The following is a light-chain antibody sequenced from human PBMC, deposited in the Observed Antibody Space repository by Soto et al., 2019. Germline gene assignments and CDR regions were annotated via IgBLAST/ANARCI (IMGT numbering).Light chain of an antibody. CDR2: DAF. CDR1: QSVSSNY. Sequence: EIVLTQSPGTLSLSRGERATLSCRASQSVSSNYLAWYQQKPGQAPRLLIYDAFSRATGIADRFSGSGSGTDFTLTISRLEPEDFAVYYCQQYGSSLGVTFGQGTKVDIK. CDR3: QQYGSSLGVT. J-gene: IGKJ1*01. V-gene: IGKV3-20*01.